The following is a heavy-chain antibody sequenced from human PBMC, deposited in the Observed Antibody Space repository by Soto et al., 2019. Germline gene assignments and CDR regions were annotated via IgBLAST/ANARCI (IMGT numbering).Heavy chain of an antibody. Sequence: QVQLVESGGGVVQPGRSLRLSCAASGFTFSSYGMHWVRQAPGKGLEWVAVISYDGSNKYYADSVKGRFTISRDNSKNTLYLEKNSLRAEDTGWYYFAKDQYDFWGGLFDFWGQGTLVTVSS. CDR3: AKDQYDFWGGLFDF. V-gene: IGHV3-30*18. CDR1: GFTFSSYG. J-gene: IGHJ4*02. CDR2: ISYDGSNK. D-gene: IGHD3-3*01.